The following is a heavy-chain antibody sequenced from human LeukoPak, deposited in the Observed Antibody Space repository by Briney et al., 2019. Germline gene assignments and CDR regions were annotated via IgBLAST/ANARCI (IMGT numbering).Heavy chain of an antibody. D-gene: IGHD2-15*01. Sequence: SETLSLTCAVYGGSFRGYYWSWIRQPPGKGLEWIGEIKYSGSTNYNPSLKGRVTISLDTSRKHFSLRLSSVTAADTAVYFCARHRGSPRGYYFDYWGQGILVTVSS. CDR3: ARHRGSPRGYYFDY. J-gene: IGHJ4*02. V-gene: IGHV4-34*01. CDR2: IKYSGST. CDR1: GGSFRGYY.